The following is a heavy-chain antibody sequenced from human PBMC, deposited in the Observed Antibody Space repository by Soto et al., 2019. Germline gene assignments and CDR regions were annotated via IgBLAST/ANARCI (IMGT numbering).Heavy chain of an antibody. V-gene: IGHV3-33*01. CDR1: GFTFSSYG. D-gene: IGHD4-17*01. Sequence: QVQLVESGGGVVQPGRSLRLSCAASGFTFSSYGMHWVRQAPGKGLEWVAVIWYDGSNKYYADSVKGRFTISRDNSKKTLYVQMNSLRAEDTAVYYCARAPTYGDYDYYYYYMDVWGKGTTVTVSS. J-gene: IGHJ6*03. CDR2: IWYDGSNK. CDR3: ARAPTYGDYDYYYYYMDV.